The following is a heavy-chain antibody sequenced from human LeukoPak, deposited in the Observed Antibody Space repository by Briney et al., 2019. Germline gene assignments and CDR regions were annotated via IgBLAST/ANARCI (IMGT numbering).Heavy chain of an antibody. CDR3: ASQATVVTPIDY. V-gene: IGHV1-69*05. CDR1: GGTFSSYA. CDR2: IIPIFGTA. D-gene: IGHD4-23*01. Sequence: SVKVSCKASGGTFSSYAISWVRQAPGQGLEWMGGIIPIFGTANYAQKFQGRVTITTDESTSTAYMELSSLRSEDTAVYYCASQATVVTPIDYWGQGTLVTVSS. J-gene: IGHJ4*02.